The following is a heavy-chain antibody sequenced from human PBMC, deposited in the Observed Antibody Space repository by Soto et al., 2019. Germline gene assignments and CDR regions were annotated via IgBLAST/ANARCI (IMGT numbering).Heavy chain of an antibody. CDR3: AREVQVHTPAFVY. CDR1: GGTFNTYA. Sequence: QVQLVQSGAEMKKPGSSVKVSCQSSGGTFNTYAMNWVRQAPGQGLEWMGDISPMFGAANYAPKFQGRVTITADESTCTSYMQLSSLTSEDTALYFCAREVQVHTPAFVYWGQGTLVTVSS. V-gene: IGHV1-69*19. D-gene: IGHD3-10*01. CDR2: ISPMFGAA. J-gene: IGHJ4*02.